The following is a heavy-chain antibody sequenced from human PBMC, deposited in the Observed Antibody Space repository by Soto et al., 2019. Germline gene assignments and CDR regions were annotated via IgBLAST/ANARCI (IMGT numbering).Heavy chain of an antibody. J-gene: IGHJ5*02. D-gene: IGHD2-2*01. Sequence: PGGSLRLSCAASIFTFNDFAMSWVRQAPGKGLEWVSCISGDGDSTYYTDSVKGRFTISRDNSKNTLFLQMNSLRAEDTALYYCVHSWGYCSNTDLDPDYFDPWGQGTVVTVSS. V-gene: IGHV3-23*01. CDR1: IFTFNDFA. CDR2: ISGDGDST. CDR3: VHSWGYCSNTDLDPDYFDP.